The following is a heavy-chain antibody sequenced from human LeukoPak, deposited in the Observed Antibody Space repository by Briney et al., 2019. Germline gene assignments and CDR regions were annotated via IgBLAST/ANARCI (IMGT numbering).Heavy chain of an antibody. CDR3: ARVSIAARNFDY. D-gene: IGHD6-6*01. Sequence: GGSLRLSCAASGFTFSDYYMGWIRQAPGKGLEWVSYIGSSGSTIYYADSVKGRFTISRDNAKNSLYLQMNSLRAEDTAVYYCARVSIAARNFDYWGQGTLVTVSS. CDR2: IGSSGSTI. CDR1: GFTFSDYY. V-gene: IGHV3-11*01. J-gene: IGHJ4*02.